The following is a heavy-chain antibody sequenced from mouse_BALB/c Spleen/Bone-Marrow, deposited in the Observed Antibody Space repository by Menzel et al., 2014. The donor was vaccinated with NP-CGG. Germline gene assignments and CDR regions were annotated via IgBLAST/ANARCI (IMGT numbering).Heavy chain of an antibody. CDR1: GYTFTSYT. CDR3: AREDIITAYFDY. D-gene: IGHD1-1*01. J-gene: IGHJ2*01. Sequence: VHLVESAAELARPGASVKMSCKASGYTFTSYTMHWVKQRPGQGLEWIGYIDPSNTYTDYNRNFKDKTTLTADKSSSTAYMQLGSLTSEDSAVYYCAREDIITAYFDYWGQGTTLTVSS. CDR2: IDPSNTYT. V-gene: IGHV1-4*02.